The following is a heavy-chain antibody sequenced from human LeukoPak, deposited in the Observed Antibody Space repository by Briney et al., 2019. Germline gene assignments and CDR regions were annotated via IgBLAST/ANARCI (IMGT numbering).Heavy chain of an antibody. CDR2: IYSGGST. V-gene: IGHV3-53*04. CDR3: ARYNGDYFDY. J-gene: IGHJ4*02. D-gene: IGHD1-1*01. Sequence: GGSLRLSCAASGFTVSSNYMSWVCQAPGKGLEWVSVIYSGGSTYYADSVKGRFTISRHNSKNTLYLQMNSLRAEDTAVYYCARYNGDYFDYWGQGTLVTVSS. CDR1: GFTVSSNY.